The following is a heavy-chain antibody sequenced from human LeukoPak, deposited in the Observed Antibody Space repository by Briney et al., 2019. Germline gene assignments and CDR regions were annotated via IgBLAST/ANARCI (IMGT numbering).Heavy chain of an antibody. CDR3: ARLGPPDIVVVVAATGAFDI. V-gene: IGHV3-9*01. CDR1: GFTFDDYA. CDR2: ISWNSGSI. J-gene: IGHJ3*02. D-gene: IGHD2-15*01. Sequence: PGGSLRLSCAASGFTFDDYAMHWVRQAPGKGLEWVSGISWNSGSIGYADSVKGRFTISRDNAKNSLYLQMNSLRAEDTALYYCARLGPPDIVVVVAATGAFDIWGQGTMVTVSS.